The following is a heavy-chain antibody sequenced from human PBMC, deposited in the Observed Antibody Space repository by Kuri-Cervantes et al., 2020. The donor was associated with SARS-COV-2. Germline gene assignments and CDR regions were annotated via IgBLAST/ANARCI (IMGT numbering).Heavy chain of an antibody. J-gene: IGHJ4*02. CDR1: GFTLSDHY. Sequence: GGSLRLSCAASGFTLSDHYMDWVRQAPGKGLEWVGRIRNKATGYTTQFAASVKGRFTISRDDAKNTLHLHMTSVRVEDTAVYYCTLVSDILSGFYPYYFKSWGQGTLVTVSS. V-gene: IGHV3-72*01. D-gene: IGHD3-9*01. CDR2: IRNKATGYTT. CDR3: TLVSDILSGFYPYYFKS.